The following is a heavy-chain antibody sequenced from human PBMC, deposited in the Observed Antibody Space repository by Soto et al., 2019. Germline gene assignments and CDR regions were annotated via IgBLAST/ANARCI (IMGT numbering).Heavy chain of an antibody. J-gene: IGHJ4*02. Sequence: PGGSLRLSCAASGFSFGSYALSWVRQAPGKGLEWVSNISGSDVKTFYADSVKGRFSISRDTSQNTLYLQMNSLRADDTAIYYCARWSYLDYWGQGTRVTVYS. D-gene: IGHD3-3*01. CDR3: ARWSYLDY. V-gene: IGHV3-23*01. CDR2: ISGSDVKT. CDR1: GFSFGSYA.